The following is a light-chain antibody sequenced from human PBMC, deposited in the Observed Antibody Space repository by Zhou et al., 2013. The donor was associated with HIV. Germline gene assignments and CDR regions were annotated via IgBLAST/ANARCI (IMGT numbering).Light chain of an antibody. CDR1: QSLLHRNGYNF. CDR3: MQALQTKT. V-gene: IGKV2-28*01. CDR2: LGS. Sequence: DTVMTQSPLSLSVTPGESASISCRSSQSLLHRNGYNFLEWYLQKPGQSPQLLIYLGSNRASGVPDRFSGSGSGTDFTLEISRVEAEDVGVYYCMQALQTKTFGQGTKLEIK. J-gene: IGKJ2*01.